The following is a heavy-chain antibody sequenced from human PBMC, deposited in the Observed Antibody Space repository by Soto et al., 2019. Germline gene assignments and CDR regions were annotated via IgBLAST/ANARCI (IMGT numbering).Heavy chain of an antibody. CDR1: GFTFTSSA. V-gene: IGHV1-58*01. CDR2: IVVGSGNT. D-gene: IGHD3-22*01. CDR3: ARDDRAEDDEGDYFHMDV. J-gene: IGHJ6*03. Sequence: SVKVSCKASGFTFTSSAVQWVRQARGQRLEWIGWIVVGSGNTNYAQKFQERVTITRDMSTSTAYMELSGLRSEDTAVYYCARDDRAEDDEGDYFHMDVWGKGTTVTVSS.